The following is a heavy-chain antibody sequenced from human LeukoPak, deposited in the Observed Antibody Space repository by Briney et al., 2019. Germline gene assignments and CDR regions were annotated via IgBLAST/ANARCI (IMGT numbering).Heavy chain of an antibody. CDR2: ISGSGGST. CDR1: GFTFSSYA. V-gene: IGHV3-23*01. Sequence: GGSLRLSCAASGFTFSSYAMSWVRQAPGKGLEWVSAISGSGGSTYYADSVKGRFTISRDNSKNTLYLQMNSLRAEDTAVYYCAKHGVEYQLLFSWTFDYWGQGTLVTVSS. J-gene: IGHJ4*02. CDR3: AKHGVEYQLLFSWTFDY. D-gene: IGHD2-2*01.